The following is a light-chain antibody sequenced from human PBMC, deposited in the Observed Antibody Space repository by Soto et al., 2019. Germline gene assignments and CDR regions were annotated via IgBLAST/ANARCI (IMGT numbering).Light chain of an antibody. J-gene: IGKJ2*01. V-gene: IGKV3-15*01. Sequence: EVVMTQSPATLYVSPGERVTLSCRASQAVGYNLAWYQHKPGQAPRHLIYGASTRVTGIPTRFSGSGSGTEFTLTISSLQSEDFAIYYCQQSYTFGQGTKLEIK. CDR2: GAS. CDR1: QAVGYN. CDR3: QQSYT.